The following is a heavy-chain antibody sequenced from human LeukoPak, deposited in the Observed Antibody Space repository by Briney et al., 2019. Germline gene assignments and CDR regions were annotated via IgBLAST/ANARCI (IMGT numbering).Heavy chain of an antibody. CDR1: GGSISSYY. CDR2: IYYSGST. Sequence: SETLSLTCTVSGGSISSYYWSWIRQPPGKGLEWIGYIYYSGSTNYNPSLKSRVTMSVYTSKNQFSLKLSSVTAADTAVYYCARDGFWSGYYLDYWAQGTLVTVSS. J-gene: IGHJ4*02. CDR3: ARDGFWSGYYLDY. V-gene: IGHV4-59*12. D-gene: IGHD3-3*01.